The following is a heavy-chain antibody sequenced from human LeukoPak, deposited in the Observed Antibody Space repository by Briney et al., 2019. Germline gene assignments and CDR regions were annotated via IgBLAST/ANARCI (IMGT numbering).Heavy chain of an antibody. CDR2: ISAYNGNT. Sequence: ASVKVSCKASGYTFTSYGISWVRQAPGQGLEWMGCISAYNGNTNYAQKLQGRLTMTTDTSTSTAYMELRSLRSDDTAVHYCARVQTMAANDYWGQGTLVTVSS. CDR1: GYTFTSYG. J-gene: IGHJ4*02. D-gene: IGHD5-12*01. V-gene: IGHV1-18*04. CDR3: ARVQTMAANDY.